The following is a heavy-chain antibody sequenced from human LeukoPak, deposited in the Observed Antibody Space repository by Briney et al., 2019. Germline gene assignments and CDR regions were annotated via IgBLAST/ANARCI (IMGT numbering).Heavy chain of an antibody. D-gene: IGHD3-16*02. CDR2: IYSGGST. Sequence: GGSLRLSCAASGFTVSSNYMSWVRQAPGKGLEWVSVIYSGGSTYYADSVKGRFTISRDNSKNTLYLQMNSLRAEDTAVYYCARDIRMGVWGSYRPYSDYWGQGTLVTVSS. J-gene: IGHJ4*02. CDR1: GFTVSSNY. CDR3: ARDIRMGVWGSYRPYSDY. V-gene: IGHV3-53*01.